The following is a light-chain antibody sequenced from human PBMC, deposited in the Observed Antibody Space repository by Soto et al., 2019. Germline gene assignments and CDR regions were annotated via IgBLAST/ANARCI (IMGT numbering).Light chain of an antibody. J-gene: IGLJ3*02. Sequence: QSALTQPPSVSGAPGQRVTISCTGSSSNIGAGYDVHWYQQLPGTAPKLLIYGNSNRPSGVPDRFSGSKSGTSASLAITGLQAEDEADYYCQSYDSSLSGYVFGGVTKLTVL. V-gene: IGLV1-40*01. CDR2: GNS. CDR3: QSYDSSLSGYV. CDR1: SSNIGAGYD.